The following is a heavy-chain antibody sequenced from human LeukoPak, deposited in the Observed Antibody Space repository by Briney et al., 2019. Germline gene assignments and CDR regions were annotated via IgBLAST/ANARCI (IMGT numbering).Heavy chain of an antibody. CDR3: ARSRASDY. J-gene: IGHJ4*02. CDR2: ITSSGSTI. Sequence: GGSLRLSCSASGFTFSSYGMHWVRQAPGKGLEWVSYITSSGSTIYYADSVKGRFTISRDNAKNSLYLQMNSLRDEDTAVYYCARSRASDYWGQGTLVTVSS. D-gene: IGHD3-10*01. V-gene: IGHV3-48*02. CDR1: GFTFSSYG.